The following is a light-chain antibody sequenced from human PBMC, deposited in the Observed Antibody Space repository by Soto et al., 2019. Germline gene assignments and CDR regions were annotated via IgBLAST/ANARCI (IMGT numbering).Light chain of an antibody. Sequence: QSALTQPASVSGSPGQSISISCTGTSSDVGGYNYVSWYQQHPGKAPKLMIYDVSNRPSGVSNRFSGSKSGNTASLTISGLQAEDEADYYCTSNTISTTLLYVSGTGTKLNV. CDR3: TSNTISTTLLYV. CDR2: DVS. J-gene: IGLJ1*01. CDR1: SSDVGGYNY. V-gene: IGLV2-14*01.